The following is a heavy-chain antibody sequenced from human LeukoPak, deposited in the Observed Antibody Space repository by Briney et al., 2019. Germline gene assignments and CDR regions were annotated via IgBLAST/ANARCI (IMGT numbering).Heavy chain of an antibody. CDR3: AKKVTGNGYHPFDY. CDR2: LSSGGNT. V-gene: IGHV3-23*01. Sequence: GGSLRLSCAVSGFTFSNTAMSWVRQAPGKGLEWVATLSSGGNTHYADSVQGRFTISRDSSKNMLYLQMNSLGVEDTAMYYCAKKVTGNGYHPFDYWGQGALVTVSS. J-gene: IGHJ4*02. D-gene: IGHD2-2*03. CDR1: GFTFSNTA.